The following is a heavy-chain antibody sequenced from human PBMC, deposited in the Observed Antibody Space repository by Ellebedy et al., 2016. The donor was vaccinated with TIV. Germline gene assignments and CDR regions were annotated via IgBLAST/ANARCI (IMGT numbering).Heavy chain of an antibody. CDR3: AREFRYDFWRGPLDH. V-gene: IGHV4-59*11. CDR2: IYYTGST. Sequence: GSLRLSXTASLGSISSHYWTWIRQPPGKGLEWIGNIYYTGSTSYSPSLTGRVTISIDTPKNQFSLKVTSVTAADTAVYYCAREFRYDFWRGPLDHWGRGTTVTVSS. D-gene: IGHD3-3*01. J-gene: IGHJ4*02. CDR1: LGSISSHY.